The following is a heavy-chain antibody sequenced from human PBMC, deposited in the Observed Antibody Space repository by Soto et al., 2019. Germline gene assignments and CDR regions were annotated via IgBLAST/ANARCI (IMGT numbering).Heavy chain of an antibody. CDR3: ARVDSSGSYFDS. CDR2: IYYTGST. D-gene: IGHD3-22*01. V-gene: IGHV4-59*01. J-gene: IGHJ4*02. Sequence: VTTSETLSLTCTVSGGSISSYYWSWIRQPPGKGLEWIAYIYYTGSTNYNPSLKSRVTLSADTSKNQFSLKLSSVTAADTAMYYCARVDSSGSYFDSWGQGTLVTVSS. CDR1: GGSISSYY.